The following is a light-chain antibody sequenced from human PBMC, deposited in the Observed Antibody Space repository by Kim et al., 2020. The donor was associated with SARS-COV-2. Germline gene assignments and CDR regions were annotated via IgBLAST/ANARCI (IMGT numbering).Light chain of an antibody. V-gene: IGLV1-40*01. CDR3: QSYDSVHVV. CDR1: NIGPAYD. J-gene: IGLJ2*01. CDR2: GDF. Sequence: GSTGRKVPIACNGSNIGPAYDVQWYQQFPAAAPKHLIYGDFHRPSGVPDRFSGSKSGTSASLAITGLQGEEEADYFCQSYDSVHVVFGGGTQLTVL.